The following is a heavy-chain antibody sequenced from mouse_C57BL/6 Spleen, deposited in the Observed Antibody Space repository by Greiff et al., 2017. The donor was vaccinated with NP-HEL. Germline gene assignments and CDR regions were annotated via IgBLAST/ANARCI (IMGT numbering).Heavy chain of an antibody. V-gene: IGHV1-52*01. J-gene: IGHJ3*01. CDR2: IDPSDSET. CDR3: ARGALRQGAWFAY. Sequence: QVQLQQPGAELVRPGSSVKLSCKASGYTFTSYWMHWVKQRPIQGLEWIGNIDPSDSETHYNQKFKDKATLTVDKSSSTAYMQLSSLTSEDSAVYYCARGALRQGAWFAYWGQGTLVTVSA. CDR1: GYTFTSYW. D-gene: IGHD2-4*01.